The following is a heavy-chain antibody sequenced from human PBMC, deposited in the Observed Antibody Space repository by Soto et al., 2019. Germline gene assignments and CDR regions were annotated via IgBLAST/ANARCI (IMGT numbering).Heavy chain of an antibody. CDR2: VSYDGNTK. D-gene: IGHD2-15*01. J-gene: IGHJ3*02. Sequence: QAQLAESGGGVVQTGRSLRLSCAASGFTFTSYSMHWVRQAPGRGLEWVAVVSYDGNTKFYADSVKGRFTISRDNSNDMLYLQMNSLRTEDTAVYYCARRYGTHPGAFDIWGQGKMFTVSS. V-gene: IGHV3-30-3*01. CDR1: GFTFTSYS. CDR3: ARRYGTHPGAFDI.